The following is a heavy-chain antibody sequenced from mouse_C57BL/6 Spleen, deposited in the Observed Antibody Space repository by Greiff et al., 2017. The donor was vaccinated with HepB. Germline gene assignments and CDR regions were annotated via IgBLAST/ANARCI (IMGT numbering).Heavy chain of an antibody. CDR2: ISDGGSYT. Sequence: EVHLVESGGGLVKPGGSLKLSCAASGFTFSSYAMSWVRQTPEKRLEWVATISDGGSYTYYPDNVKGRFTISRDNAKNNLYLQMSHLKSEDTAMYYCARDLDAATFDYWGQGTTLTVSS. J-gene: IGHJ2*01. CDR1: GFTFSSYA. V-gene: IGHV5-4*01. CDR3: ARDLDAATFDY.